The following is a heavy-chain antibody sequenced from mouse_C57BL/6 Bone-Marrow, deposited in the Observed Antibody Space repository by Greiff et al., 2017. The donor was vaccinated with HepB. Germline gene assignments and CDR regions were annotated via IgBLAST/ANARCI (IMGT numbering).Heavy chain of an antibody. J-gene: IGHJ3*01. Sequence: QVQLKQSGAELARPGASVKMSCKASGYTFTSYTMHWVKQRPGQGLEWIGYINPSSGYTKYNQKFKDKATLTADKSSSTAYMQLSSLTSEDSAVYYCARLRAYVDYWGQGTLVTVSA. D-gene: IGHD1-1*01. CDR1: GYTFTSYT. CDR2: INPSSGYT. CDR3: ARLRAYVDY. V-gene: IGHV1-4*01.